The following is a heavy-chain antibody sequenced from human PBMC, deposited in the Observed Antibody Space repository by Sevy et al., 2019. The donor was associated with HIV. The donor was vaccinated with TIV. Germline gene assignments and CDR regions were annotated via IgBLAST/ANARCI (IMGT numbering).Heavy chain of an antibody. V-gene: IGHV3-23*01. J-gene: IGHJ4*02. Sequence: GGSLRLSCAASGFAFHEYSMSWIRQAPGKGLEWVATLSFGCGKINYADSVKGRFTISRHNSKNSFYLQMDNLRVEDTALYYCAREGCSRPHDYWGQGTRVTVSS. CDR3: AREGCSRPHDY. CDR1: GFAFHEYS. D-gene: IGHD2-8*01. CDR2: LSFGCGKI.